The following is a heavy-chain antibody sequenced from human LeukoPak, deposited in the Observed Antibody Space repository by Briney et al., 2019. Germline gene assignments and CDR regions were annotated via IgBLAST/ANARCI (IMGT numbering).Heavy chain of an antibody. CDR2: IYYSGST. V-gene: IGHV4-39*07. Sequence: SETLSLTCTVSGGSISSSSYYWGWIRQPPGKGLEWIGSIYYSGSTYYNPSLKSRVTISVDTSKNQFSLKLSSVTAADTAVYYCARDGYDILTGYSYNWFDPWGQGTLVTVSS. D-gene: IGHD3-9*01. CDR3: ARDGYDILTGYSYNWFDP. J-gene: IGHJ5*02. CDR1: GGSISSSSYY.